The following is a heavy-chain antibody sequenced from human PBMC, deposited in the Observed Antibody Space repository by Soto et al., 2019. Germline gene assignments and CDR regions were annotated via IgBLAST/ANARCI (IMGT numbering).Heavy chain of an antibody. CDR2: ISAYNGNA. CDR3: ARGTRRFGELFDAFDI. J-gene: IGHJ3*02. V-gene: IGHV1-18*01. Sequence: QVQLVQSGYEVKEPGASVTVSCKASGYTFNNYGITWVRQAPGQGLEWIGWISAYNGNANYAQKFQVRVTLTRDTSTSTAYLELRSLRSDDTAVYYCARGTRRFGELFDAFDIWGQGTMVPVSS. CDR1: GYTFNNYG. D-gene: IGHD3-10*01.